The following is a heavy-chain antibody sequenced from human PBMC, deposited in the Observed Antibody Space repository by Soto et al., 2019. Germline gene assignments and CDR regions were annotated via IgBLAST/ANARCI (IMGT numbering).Heavy chain of an antibody. CDR1: GGSISSYY. D-gene: IGHD6-6*01. V-gene: IGHV4-34*01. CDR2: ISQSGNT. Sequence: PSATLSLTGTVSGGSISSYYWIWIRQPPGKGLEWIGEISQSGNTNYSPSLKSRVSISIDTSKKQFSLNLASVSAADTAVYYCARAPKVSGSSQTRPDLWGQGTLVTISS. CDR3: ARAPKVSGSSQTRPDL. J-gene: IGHJ5*02.